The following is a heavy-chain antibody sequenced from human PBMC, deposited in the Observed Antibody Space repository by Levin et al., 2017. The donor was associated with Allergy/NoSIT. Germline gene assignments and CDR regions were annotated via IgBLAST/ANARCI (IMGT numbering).Heavy chain of an antibody. CDR2: ISDDGRKK. V-gene: IGHV3-30*18. J-gene: IGHJ4*01. CDR3: AKDHDYGDYAGNSIEY. CDR1: GFNFDTFG. D-gene: IGHD4-23*01. Sequence: GGSLRLSCAASGFNFDTFGMHWVRQAPGKGLEWVAIISDDGRKKYYADSVRGRFTISRDNFKNTVYLQMNSLRGEDTAFYYCAKDHDYGDYAGNSIEYWGHGTLVTVSS.